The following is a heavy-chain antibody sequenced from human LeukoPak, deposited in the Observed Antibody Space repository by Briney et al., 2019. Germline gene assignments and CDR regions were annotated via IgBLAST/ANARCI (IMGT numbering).Heavy chain of an antibody. V-gene: IGHV3-13*01. CDR2: ICTIGDT. J-gene: IGHJ6*03. CDR1: GFSFSNYD. D-gene: IGHD2-21*01. CDR3: ARATVIGDVPVPGYMDV. Sequence: GGSLRLSCAASGFSFSNYDMHWVRHVAGKGLKWVSSICTIGDTFYPGSVKGRFTISRENAKNSLYLQMNSLRAGDTAVYYCARATVIGDVPVPGYMDVWGKGTTVTVSS.